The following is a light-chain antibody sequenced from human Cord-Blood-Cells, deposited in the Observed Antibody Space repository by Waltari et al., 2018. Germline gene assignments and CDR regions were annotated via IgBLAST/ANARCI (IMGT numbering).Light chain of an antibody. J-gene: IGLJ2*01. V-gene: IGLV2-11*01. CDR1: SSAVGGYNY. CDR3: CSYAGSYTL. CDR2: DVS. Sequence: QSALTQPRSVSGSPGQSVTISCTGTSSAVGGYNYASWYQQHPGKAPKLMIYDVSKRPSGVPDRFSGSKSGNTASLTISGLQAEDEADYYCCSYAGSYTLFGGGTKLTVL.